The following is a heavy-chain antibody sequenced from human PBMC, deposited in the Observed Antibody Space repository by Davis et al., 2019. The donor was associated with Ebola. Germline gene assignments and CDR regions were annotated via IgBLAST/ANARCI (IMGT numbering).Heavy chain of an antibody. Sequence: SETLSLTCTVSGGSISSYYWSWIRQPPGKGLEWIGYIYYSGSTNYNPSLKSRVTISVDTSKNQFSLKLSSVTAADTAVYYCARVVAVAGTAGFGYYYYGMDVWGQGTMVTVSS. D-gene: IGHD6-19*01. CDR2: IYYSGST. CDR1: GGSISSYY. J-gene: IGHJ6*02. V-gene: IGHV4-59*01. CDR3: ARVVAVAGTAGFGYYYYGMDV.